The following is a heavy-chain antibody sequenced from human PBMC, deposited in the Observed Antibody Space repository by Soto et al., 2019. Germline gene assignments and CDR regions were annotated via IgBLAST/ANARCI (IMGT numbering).Heavy chain of an antibody. J-gene: IGHJ5*02. Sequence: QVQLVESGGGVVQPGRSLRLSCAASGFTFSSYAMHWFRQAPGKGLEWVAVISYDGSNKYYADSVKGLFTISRDNSKNTLYLQMNSLRAEDTAVYYCARDGKTVDTAMDHRYNWFDPWGQGTLVTVSS. CDR3: ARDGKTVDTAMDHRYNWFDP. V-gene: IGHV3-30-3*01. D-gene: IGHD5-18*01. CDR2: ISYDGSNK. CDR1: GFTFSSYA.